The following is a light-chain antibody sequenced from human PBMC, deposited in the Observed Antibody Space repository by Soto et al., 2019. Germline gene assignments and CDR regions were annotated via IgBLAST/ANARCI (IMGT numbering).Light chain of an antibody. CDR3: SSYAGSNSNYV. V-gene: IGLV2-8*01. Sequence: QSALTQPPSASGSPGQSVTISCTGTSSDVGGYNYVSWYQQHPGKAPKLMSYEVSKRPSGVPDRFSGSKSGNTASLTVSGLQAEDEADYYCSSYAGSNSNYVFGTGTKVTVL. J-gene: IGLJ1*01. CDR2: EVS. CDR1: SSDVGGYNY.